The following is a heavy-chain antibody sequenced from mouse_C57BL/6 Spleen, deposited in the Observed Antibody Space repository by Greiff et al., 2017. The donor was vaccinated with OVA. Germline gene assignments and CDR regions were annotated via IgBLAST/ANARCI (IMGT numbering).Heavy chain of an antibody. V-gene: IGHV1-52*01. J-gene: IGHJ4*01. D-gene: IGHD1-1*01. CDR3: ARAGSNYAMDY. CDR2: IDPSDSET. Sequence: QVQLQQPGAELVRPGSSVKLSCKASGYTFTSYWMHWVKQRPIQGLEWIGNIDPSDSETHYNQKFKDKATLTVDKSSSTAYMQLSSLTSEDSVVYYCARAGSNYAMDYWGQGTSVTVSS. CDR1: GYTFTSYW.